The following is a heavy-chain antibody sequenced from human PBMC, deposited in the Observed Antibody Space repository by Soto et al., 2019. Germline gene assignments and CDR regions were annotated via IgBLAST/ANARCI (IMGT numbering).Heavy chain of an antibody. J-gene: IGHJ6*02. CDR3: AKGVDTAMVGGIYYYYGMDV. CDR1: GFTFSSYA. V-gene: IGHV3-23*01. CDR2: ISGSGGST. D-gene: IGHD5-18*01. Sequence: GGSLRLSCAASGFTFSSYAMSWVRQAPGKGLEWVSAISGSGGSTYYADSVKGRFTISRDNSKNTLYLQMNSLRAEDTTVYYCAKGVDTAMVGGIYYYYGMDVWGQGTTVTVSS.